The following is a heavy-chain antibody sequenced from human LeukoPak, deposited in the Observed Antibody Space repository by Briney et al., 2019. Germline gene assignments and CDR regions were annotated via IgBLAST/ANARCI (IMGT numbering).Heavy chain of an antibody. Sequence: GGSLRLSCAASGFTFSSYAMHWVRQAPGKGLEWVSAISGSGDRTYYADSVKGRFTISRDDSKNTLSLQMNSLRAEDTAVYYCAKDCGGDCYYDSVYWGQGTLVTVSS. CDR1: GFTFSSYA. J-gene: IGHJ4*02. D-gene: IGHD2-21*02. V-gene: IGHV3-23*01. CDR3: AKDCGGDCYYDSVY. CDR2: ISGSGDRT.